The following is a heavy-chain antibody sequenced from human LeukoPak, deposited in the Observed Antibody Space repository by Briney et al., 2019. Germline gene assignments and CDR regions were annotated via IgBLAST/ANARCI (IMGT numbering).Heavy chain of an antibody. V-gene: IGHV3-23*01. CDR1: GFTFSSYA. CDR2: ISGSGGST. Sequence: GGSLRLSCAASGFTFSSYAMSWVRQALGKGLEWVSAISGSGGSTYYADSVKGRFTISRDNSKNTLYLQMNSLRAEDTAVYYCAGEYSSGYYYEYWGQGTLVTVSS. D-gene: IGHD3-22*01. CDR3: AGEYSSGYYYEY. J-gene: IGHJ4*02.